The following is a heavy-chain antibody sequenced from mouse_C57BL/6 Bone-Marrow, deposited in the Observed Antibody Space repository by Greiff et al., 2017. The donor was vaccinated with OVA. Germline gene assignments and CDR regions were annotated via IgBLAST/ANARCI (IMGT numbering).Heavy chain of an antibody. D-gene: IGHD2-3*01. CDR1: GYAFSSYW. J-gene: IGHJ4*01. V-gene: IGHV1-80*01. Sequence: QVQLQQSGAELVKPGASVKISCKASGYAFSSYWMNWVKQRPGKGLEWIGQIYPGDGDTNYNGKFKGKATLTADKSSSTAYMQLSSLTSEDSAVYFCARRWLLLAMDYWGQGTSVTVSS. CDR3: ARRWLLLAMDY. CDR2: IYPGDGDT.